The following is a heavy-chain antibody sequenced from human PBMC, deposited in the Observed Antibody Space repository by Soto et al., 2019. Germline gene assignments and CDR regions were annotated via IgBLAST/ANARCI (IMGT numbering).Heavy chain of an antibody. D-gene: IGHD4-17*01. CDR2: VFHTAST. Sequence: QLQLQESGPRLVKSSETLSLTCTVSGGSINSNNYYWGWIRQAPGKGLEWIGNVFHTASTFYDPSLDSRVVISIDMSKIQFSLQLTSVAAADTAVYYCAGAGRLRWGFDSWGQGALITVSS. J-gene: IGHJ4*02. CDR1: GGSINSNNYY. V-gene: IGHV4-39*01. CDR3: AGAGRLRWGFDS.